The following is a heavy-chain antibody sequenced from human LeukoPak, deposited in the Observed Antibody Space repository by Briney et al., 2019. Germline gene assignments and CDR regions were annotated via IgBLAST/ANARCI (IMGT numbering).Heavy chain of an antibody. CDR2: ISYDGSNK. CDR3: ARDDSSSWYYFDY. V-gene: IGHV3-30*04. J-gene: IGHJ4*02. D-gene: IGHD6-13*01. CDR1: GFTFSSYA. Sequence: PGRSLRLSRVASGFTFSSYAMHWVRQAPGKGLEWVAVISYDGSNKYYADSVKGRFTISRDNSKNTLYLQMNSLRAEDTAVYYCARDDSSSWYYFDYWGQGTLVTVSS.